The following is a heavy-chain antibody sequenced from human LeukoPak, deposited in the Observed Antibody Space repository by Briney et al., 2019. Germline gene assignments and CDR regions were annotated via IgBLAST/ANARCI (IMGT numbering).Heavy chain of an antibody. V-gene: IGHV4-59*08. CDR3: ASNLYGSGNYFAY. D-gene: IGHD3-10*01. CDR1: GGSISSYY. CDR2: IYYSGST. J-gene: IGHJ4*02. Sequence: SETLSLTCTVSGGSISSYYWSWIRQPPGKGLEWIGYIYYSGSTNYNPSLKSRVTISVDTSKNQFSLKLSSVTAADTAVYYCASNLYGSGNYFAYWGRGTLVTVSS.